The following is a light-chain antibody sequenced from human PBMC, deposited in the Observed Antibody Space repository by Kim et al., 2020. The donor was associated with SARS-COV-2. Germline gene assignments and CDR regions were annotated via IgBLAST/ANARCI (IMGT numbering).Light chain of an antibody. CDR1: QSISSW. J-gene: IGKJ2*01. CDR3: QQYNTYSYT. V-gene: IGKV1-5*03. Sequence: SASVVDRVTSTCRASQSISSWLAWYQQKPGKAPKLLIYKASNLESGVPSRFSGSGSGTEFTLSISSLQPDDFAIYYCQQYNTYSYTFGQGTKLEI. CDR2: KAS.